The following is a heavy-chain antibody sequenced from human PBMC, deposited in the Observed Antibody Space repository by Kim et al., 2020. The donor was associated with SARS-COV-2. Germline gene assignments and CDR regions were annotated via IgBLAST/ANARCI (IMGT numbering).Heavy chain of an antibody. J-gene: IGHJ3*02. CDR3: AKVVSAAAGTGDAFDI. V-gene: IGHV3-74*01. CDR2: INSDGSST. Sequence: GGSLRLSCAASGFTFSSYWMHWVRQAPGKGLVCVSRINSDGSSTRCADSVKGLFTISRDNAKDTVYLQMNSLRAEDTAVYYCAKVVSAAAGTGDAFDIWG. CDR1: GFTFSSYW. D-gene: IGHD6-13*01.